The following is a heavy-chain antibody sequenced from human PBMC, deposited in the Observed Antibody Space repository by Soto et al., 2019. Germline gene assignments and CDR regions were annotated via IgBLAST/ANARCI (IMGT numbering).Heavy chain of an antibody. J-gene: IGHJ3*02. V-gene: IGHV3-23*01. CDR2: ISGSGGST. CDR1: GFTFSSYA. Sequence: EVQLLESGGGLVQPGGSLRLSCAASGFTFSSYAMSWVRQAPGKGLEWVSAISGSGGSTYYADSVKGQFTISRDNSKNTLYLQMNSLRAEDTAIYYWATRAGDFGVVIDDAFAIWGQGTMVTVSS. D-gene: IGHD3-3*01. CDR3: ATRAGDFGVVIDDAFAI.